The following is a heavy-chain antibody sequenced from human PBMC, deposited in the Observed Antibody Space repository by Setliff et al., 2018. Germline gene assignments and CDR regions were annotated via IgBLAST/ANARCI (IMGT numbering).Heavy chain of an antibody. CDR1: GFTFSSYS. D-gene: IGHD2-21*02. CDR3: ARVGQATVVTAIHGALDY. Sequence: GGSLRLSCTASGFTFSSYSIHWVRQAPGKGLEWVAVVSHDENTKYYADSVKDRFIISRDNSKNTVYLQMNSLRAADTAVYHCARVGQATVVTAIHGALDYWGQGTLVTVSS. V-gene: IGHV3-30*04. CDR2: VSHDENTK. J-gene: IGHJ4*02.